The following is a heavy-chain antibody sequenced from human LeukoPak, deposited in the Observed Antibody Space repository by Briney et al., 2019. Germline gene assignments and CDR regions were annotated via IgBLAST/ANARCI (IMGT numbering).Heavy chain of an antibody. Sequence: HTGRSLRLSCAASGFTFDDYAMHWVRQAPGKGLEWVSGISWNSGSIGYADSVKGRFTISRDNAKNSLYLQMNSLRAEDMALYYCAKDIRAGSGCPLSGFDYWGQGTLVTVSS. CDR1: GFTFDDYA. D-gene: IGHD3-10*01. CDR2: ISWNSGSI. V-gene: IGHV3-9*03. J-gene: IGHJ4*02. CDR3: AKDIRAGSGCPLSGFDY.